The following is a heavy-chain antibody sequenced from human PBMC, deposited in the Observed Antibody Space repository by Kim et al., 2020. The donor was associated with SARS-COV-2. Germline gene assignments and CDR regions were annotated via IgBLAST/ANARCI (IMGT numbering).Heavy chain of an antibody. V-gene: IGHV1-24*01. D-gene: IGHD1-26*01. CDR3: ATIPVGAYLSTPLDY. J-gene: IGHJ4*02. Sequence: QKFPGRVTMTEDTSTDTAYMELSSLRSEDTAVYYCATIPVGAYLSTPLDYWGQGTLVTVSS.